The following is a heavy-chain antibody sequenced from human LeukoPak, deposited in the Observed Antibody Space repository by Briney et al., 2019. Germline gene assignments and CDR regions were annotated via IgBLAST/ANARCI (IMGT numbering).Heavy chain of an antibody. D-gene: IGHD5-24*01. V-gene: IGHV3-64*01. CDR2: ISSNGGST. CDR1: GFSFSTYP. CDR3: ARDGYRDGYSHLFDY. J-gene: IGHJ4*02. Sequence: QTGGSLRLSCAASGFSFSTYPMTWVRQAPGKGLEYVSAISSNGGSTYYANSVKGRFTISRDNSKNTLYLQMGSLRAEDMAVYYCARDGYRDGYSHLFDYWGQGTLVTVSS.